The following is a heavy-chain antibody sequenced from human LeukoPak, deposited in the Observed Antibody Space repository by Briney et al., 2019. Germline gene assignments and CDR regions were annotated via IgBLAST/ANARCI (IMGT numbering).Heavy chain of an antibody. Sequence: GGSLRLSCAASGFTFSDYYMSWIRQAPGKGLEWVSYISSSGSTIYYADSVKGRFTISRDNAKNSLYLQMNSLRAEDTAVNYCARDQRPYNWFDPWGQGTLVTVSS. J-gene: IGHJ5*02. CDR3: ARDQRPYNWFDP. CDR1: GFTFSDYY. V-gene: IGHV3-11*01. CDR2: ISSSGSTI.